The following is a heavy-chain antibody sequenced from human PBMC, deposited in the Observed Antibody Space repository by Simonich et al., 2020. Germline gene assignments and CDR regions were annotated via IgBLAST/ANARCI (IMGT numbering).Heavy chain of an antibody. CDR3: ARHAGFAFDI. Sequence: QLQLQESGPGLVKPSETLSLTCTVSGGSIRSSSYYWGWIRQPPGKGLEWIGSIYYSGSTYYNPSLKSRCTISVDTSKNQFSLKLSSVTAADTAVYYCARHAGFAFDIWGQGTMVTVSS. CDR2: IYYSGST. CDR1: GGSIRSSSYY. D-gene: IGHD6-13*01. V-gene: IGHV4-39*01. J-gene: IGHJ3*02.